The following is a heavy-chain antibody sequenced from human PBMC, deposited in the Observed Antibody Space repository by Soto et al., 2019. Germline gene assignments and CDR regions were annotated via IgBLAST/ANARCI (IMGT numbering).Heavy chain of an antibody. Sequence: GGSLRLSCAGSVFTFSSFEMTWVRQSHGKWMEGVSYIRRSRTTIYYADSVEGRFTISRDNATNSRYLQMNSVRAEDTSVYYCPTQPAVWPYNWFDPGGQGTLVTVSA. D-gene: IGHD2-2*01. CDR1: VFTFSSFE. CDR2: IRRSRTTI. V-gene: IGHV3-48*03. CDR3: PTQPAVWPYNWFDP. J-gene: IGHJ5*02.